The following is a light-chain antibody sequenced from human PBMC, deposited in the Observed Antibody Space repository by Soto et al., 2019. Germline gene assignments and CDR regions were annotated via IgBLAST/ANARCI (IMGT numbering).Light chain of an antibody. CDR3: GTWDSTDYV. V-gene: IGLV1-51*02. CDR1: SSNIGSNY. J-gene: IGLJ1*01. Sequence: QSVLTQPPSVSAAPGQKLTISCSGSSSNIGSNYVSWYQQLPGTAPKLLIYENNKRPSGIPDRFSGSKSGTSATLGITGLQTGDEADYYCGTWDSTDYVFGTGTKVTVL. CDR2: ENN.